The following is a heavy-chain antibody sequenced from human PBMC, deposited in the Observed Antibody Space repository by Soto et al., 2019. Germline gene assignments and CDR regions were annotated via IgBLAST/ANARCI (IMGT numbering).Heavy chain of an antibody. D-gene: IGHD4-4*01. CDR2: INPSGGST. CDR1: GYTFTSYY. J-gene: IGHJ4*02. V-gene: IGHV1-46*01. Sequence: ASVKVSCKASGYTFTSYYMHWVRQAPGQGLAWMGRINPSGGSTSYAQTFQGRVTMTRDTSTSTVYMERSSLRSEDMAVYYCARGYLAVTANFDYWGQGTLVTVSS. CDR3: ARGYLAVTANFDY.